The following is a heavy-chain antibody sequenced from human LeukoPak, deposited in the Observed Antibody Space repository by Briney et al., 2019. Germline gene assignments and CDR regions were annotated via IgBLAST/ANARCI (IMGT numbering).Heavy chain of an antibody. Sequence: SETLSLICAVYGGSFSDYYWSWIRQPPGKGLECIEEINHSGSTNYNPSLKSRVTISVDTSKNQLSLKLSSVTAADTVVYYCARGKPFYGDWGQGTLVTVSS. CDR2: INHSGST. CDR3: ARGKPFYGD. J-gene: IGHJ4*02. V-gene: IGHV4-34*01. CDR1: GGSFSDYY. D-gene: IGHD4-17*01.